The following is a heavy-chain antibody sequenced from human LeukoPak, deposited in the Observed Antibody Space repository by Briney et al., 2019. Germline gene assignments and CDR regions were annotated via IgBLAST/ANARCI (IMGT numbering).Heavy chain of an antibody. J-gene: IGHJ4*02. CDR1: GGSFSGYY. Sequence: SETLSLTCAVYGGSFSGYYWSWIRQPPGKGLEWIGEINHSGSTNYNPSLKSRVTISVDTSKNQFSLKLSSVTAADTAVYYCGRGRSWRSFDYWGQGTLVTVSS. CDR3: GRGRSWRSFDY. D-gene: IGHD6-13*01. V-gene: IGHV4-34*01. CDR2: INHSGST.